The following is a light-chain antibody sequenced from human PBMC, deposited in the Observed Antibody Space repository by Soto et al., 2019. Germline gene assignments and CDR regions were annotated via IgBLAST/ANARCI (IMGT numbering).Light chain of an antibody. CDR1: QGISSN. Sequence: DIQMTQSTSSLSASVGDRVTIACRASQGISSNLAWYQQKPGKVPKLLISAASTLQSGVPSRLSGSGSGTDFTLSISSLQPEDIAIYFCQQGFMTPPYTFGQG. CDR3: QQGFMTPPYT. CDR2: AAS. V-gene: IGKV1-39*01. J-gene: IGKJ2*01.